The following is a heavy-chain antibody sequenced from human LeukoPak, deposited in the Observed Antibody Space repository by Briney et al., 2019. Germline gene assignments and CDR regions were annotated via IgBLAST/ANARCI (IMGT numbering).Heavy chain of an antibody. CDR1: GFTFSSFT. CDR3: ARGHSGTTTYFDY. J-gene: IGHJ4*02. CDR2: ISSSSSYI. Sequence: PGGSRSLSLAASGFTFSSFTITWVRQAPGKGLGWASSISSSSSYIYYADSVKGRFTISRDNAKNSLYLQMNSLRAEDTAVYYCARGHSGTTTYFDYWGQGTLVTVSS. D-gene: IGHD1-1*01. V-gene: IGHV3-21*01.